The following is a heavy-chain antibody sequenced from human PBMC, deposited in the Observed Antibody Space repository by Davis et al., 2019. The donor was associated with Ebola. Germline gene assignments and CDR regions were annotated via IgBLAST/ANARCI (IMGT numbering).Heavy chain of an antibody. V-gene: IGHV5-51*01. CDR1: GYNFPNYW. CDR3: AIRGAVPGYTSYYYGMEV. D-gene: IGHD3-10*01. J-gene: IGHJ6*02. Sequence: GESLKISCKGSGYNFPNYWIGWVRQIPGKGLEWMGIIYPGDAATTYSPSFQGQVTISADNSITTTYLQWSSLKASDTAIYYCAIRGAVPGYTSYYYGMEVWGQGTTVTVSS. CDR2: IYPGDAAT.